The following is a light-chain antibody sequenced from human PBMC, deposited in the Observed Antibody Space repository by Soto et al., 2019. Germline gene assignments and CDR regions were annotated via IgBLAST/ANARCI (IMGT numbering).Light chain of an antibody. J-gene: IGKJ1*01. V-gene: IGKV3-11*01. CDR1: QSVSSY. Sequence: EIVWTQSPATLSLSPGERATLSCRASQSVSSYLAWYQQKPGQAPRLLIYDASNRATGIPARFSVSGSGTDFTLTISSLEPEDLAVYYCLQRSNWPRTFGQRTKVEIK. CDR3: LQRSNWPRT. CDR2: DAS.